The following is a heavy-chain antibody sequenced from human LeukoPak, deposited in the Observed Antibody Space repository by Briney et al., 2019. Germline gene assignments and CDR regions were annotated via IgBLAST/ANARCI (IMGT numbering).Heavy chain of an antibody. D-gene: IGHD4-11*01. CDR2: ISGSGAST. CDR1: GFTFSSYA. J-gene: IGHJ6*03. Sequence: GGSLRLSCAASGFTFSSYAMKWVRQAPGKGLEWVSTISGSGASTYYADSVKGWFTISRDNSQNTLYLQMNSLRAEDTAVYYCAKDPTDYSKVTDYYYYYYMDVWGKGTTVTVSS. V-gene: IGHV3-23*01. CDR3: AKDPTDYSKVTDYYYYYYMDV.